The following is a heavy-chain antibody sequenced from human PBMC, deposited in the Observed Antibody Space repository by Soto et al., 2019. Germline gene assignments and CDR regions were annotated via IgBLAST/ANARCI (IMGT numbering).Heavy chain of an antibody. Sequence: QVQLVQSGAEVKKPGSSVKVSCKASGGTFSSYAISWVRQAPGPGLEWMGGIIPIFGTANYAQKFQGRVTITADKSTSTAYMELSSLRSEDTAVYYGARVGVAAPNHDDFDIWGQGTMVTVSS. D-gene: IGHD2-15*01. CDR1: GGTFSSYA. CDR3: ARVGVAAPNHDDFDI. J-gene: IGHJ3*02. CDR2: IIPIFGTA. V-gene: IGHV1-69*06.